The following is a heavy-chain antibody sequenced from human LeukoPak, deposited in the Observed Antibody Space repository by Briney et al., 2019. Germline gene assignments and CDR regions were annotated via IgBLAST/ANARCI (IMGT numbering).Heavy chain of an antibody. CDR2: ISYDGSNK. J-gene: IGHJ4*02. V-gene: IGHV3-30-3*01. Sequence: PGGSLRLSCAASGFIFTNYFMSWVRRAPGKGLEWVAVISYDGSNKYYADSVKGRFTISRDNSKNTLYLQMNSLRAEDTAVYYCARDQNPLGSYPSSWGQGTLVTVSS. D-gene: IGHD1-26*01. CDR1: GFIFTNYF. CDR3: ARDQNPLGSYPSS.